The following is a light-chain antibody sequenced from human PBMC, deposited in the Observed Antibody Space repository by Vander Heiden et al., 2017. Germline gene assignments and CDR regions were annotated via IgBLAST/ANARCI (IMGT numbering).Light chain of an antibody. CDR2: DAS. Sequence: DIQMTQSPYSLSASVGDRVTITCQASQDISNYLNWYHQKPGKAPKLLIYDASNLETGVVSRCSGSGCGTDFTFTISSRQPEDIVTYYCQQYDNRLHGTFGGGTKVEIK. CDR1: QDISNY. J-gene: IGKJ4*01. CDR3: QQYDNRLHGT. V-gene: IGKV1-33*01.